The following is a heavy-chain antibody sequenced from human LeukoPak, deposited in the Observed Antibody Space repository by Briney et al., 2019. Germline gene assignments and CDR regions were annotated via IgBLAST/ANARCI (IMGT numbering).Heavy chain of an antibody. CDR2: FDPEDGET. D-gene: IGHD5-24*01. CDR1: GYTLTELS. CDR3: ARELDGYNFMRFDY. J-gene: IGHJ4*02. V-gene: IGHV1-24*01. Sequence: ASVKVSCKVSGYTLTELSMHWVRQAPGKGLEWMGGFDPEDGETIYAQKFQGRVTMTEDTSTDTAYMELSSLRSDDTAVYYCARELDGYNFMRFDYWGQGTLVTVSS.